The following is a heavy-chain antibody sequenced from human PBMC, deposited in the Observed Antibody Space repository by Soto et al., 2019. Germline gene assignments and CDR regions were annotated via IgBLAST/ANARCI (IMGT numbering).Heavy chain of an antibody. CDR3: ARGHLGITTTGTWYDFDY. CDR2: IYYSGRT. CDR1: GAALSSGGYF. J-gene: IGHJ4*02. D-gene: IGHD2-15*01. V-gene: IGHV4-61*08. Sequence: QVKLQQSGPGLVKPSETLSLTCTVSGAALSSGGYFYTWVRQPPGKGLEWLGYIYYSGRTYYNPSLKSRVTISVDTSKNQFSLKLSSVTAADTAVYYCARGHLGITTTGTWYDFDYWGQGTLVTVSS.